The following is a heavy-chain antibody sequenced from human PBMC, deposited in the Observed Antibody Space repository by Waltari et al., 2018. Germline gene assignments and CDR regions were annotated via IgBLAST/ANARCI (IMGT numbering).Heavy chain of an antibody. CDR2: INEDESEK. Sequence: EVQLVESGGGLVQPGGSLRLSCVASGFTFSRLWISWLRQAPGKGLEWVANINEDESEKFYADSGKGRFTISRDNAKNSLYLQMNSLRVEDTAYYYCARDMGIYTNYAAYWGQGTLVTVSS. V-gene: IGHV3-7*01. D-gene: IGHD4-4*01. J-gene: IGHJ4*02. CDR1: GFTFSRLW. CDR3: ARDMGIYTNYAAY.